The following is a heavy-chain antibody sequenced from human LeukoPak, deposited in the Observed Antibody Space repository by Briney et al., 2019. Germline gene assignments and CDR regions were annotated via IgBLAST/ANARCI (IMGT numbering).Heavy chain of an antibody. CDR2: INSDGTTI. CDR3: ARAGYYRFDY. CDR1: GFTFSTSW. J-gene: IGHJ4*02. Sequence: GGSLRLSCAASGFTFSTSWMHWVRQAPGKGLVWVSRINSDGTTIDYADSVKGRFTISRDNAKNTLYLQMNSLRDEDTAVYYCARAGYYRFDYWRQGTLVTVSS. V-gene: IGHV3-74*01. D-gene: IGHD2/OR15-2a*01.